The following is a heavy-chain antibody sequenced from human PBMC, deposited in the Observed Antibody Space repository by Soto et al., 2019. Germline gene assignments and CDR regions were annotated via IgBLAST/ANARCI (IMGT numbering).Heavy chain of an antibody. V-gene: IGHV3-66*01. D-gene: IGHD2-15*01. CDR1: GFTVSSNY. CDR3: ARAGYCDRFTCPRGNWFDP. Sequence: EVQVVDSGGGLVQPGGSLRLSCAASGFTVSSNYMSWVRQAPDKGLEWVSLIDSGGDTYYADSVKGRFTISKDTSKNTVYLQMNSLRADDTAVYYCARAGYCDRFTCPRGNWFDPWGQGTLVTVSS. CDR2: IDSGGDT. J-gene: IGHJ5*02.